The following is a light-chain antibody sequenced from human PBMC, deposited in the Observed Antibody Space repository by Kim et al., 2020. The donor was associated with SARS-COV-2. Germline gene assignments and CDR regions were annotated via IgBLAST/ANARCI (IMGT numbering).Light chain of an antibody. CDR2: GAS. V-gene: IGKV3-20*01. J-gene: IGKJ5*01. CDR1: QSVTNRY. CDR3: KQYGSSPIT. Sequence: EIVLTQSPGTLSLSPGERATLSCRASQSVTNRYLAWYQQKSGQAPRLLIYGASSRATGIPDRFSGSGSGTDFTLTISRLEPEDSTVYYCKQYGSSPITFGQGTRLEIK.